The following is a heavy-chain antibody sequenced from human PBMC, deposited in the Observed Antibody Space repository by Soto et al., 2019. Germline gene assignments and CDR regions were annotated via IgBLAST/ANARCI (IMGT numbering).Heavy chain of an antibody. CDR2: IYYSGTT. V-gene: IGHV4-59*08. CDR1: GVSINNYY. D-gene: IGHD3-16*01. Sequence: PSETLSLTCTVSGVSINNYYWSWIRQPPGKGLEWIGYIYYSGTTNYNPSLKSRLTISLDTSKSQFSLNLSSVTATDTAVYYCERGGDTFEHWGQGTQVTVSS. CDR3: ERGGDTFEH. J-gene: IGHJ4*02.